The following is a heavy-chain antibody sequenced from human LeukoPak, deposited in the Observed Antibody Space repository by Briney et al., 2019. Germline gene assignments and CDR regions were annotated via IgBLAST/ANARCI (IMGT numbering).Heavy chain of an antibody. CDR3: AKGGSYYEDYFDY. J-gene: IGHJ4*02. CDR1: GFTFGSYA. CDR2: ISGSGGST. Sequence: GGSLRLSCAASGFTFGSYAMSWVRQAPGKGLEWVSAISGSGGSTYYADSVKGRFTISRDNSKNTLYLQMNSLRAEDTAVYYCAKGGSYYEDYFDYWGQGTLVTVSS. V-gene: IGHV3-23*01. D-gene: IGHD3-22*01.